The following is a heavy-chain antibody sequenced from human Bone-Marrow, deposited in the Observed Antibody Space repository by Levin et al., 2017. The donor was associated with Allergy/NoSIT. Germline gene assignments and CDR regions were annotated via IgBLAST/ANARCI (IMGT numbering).Heavy chain of an antibody. Sequence: PGGSLRLSCAASGFTFSGSAMHWVRQASGKGLEWVGRIRSKANSYATAYAASVKGRFTISRDDSKNTAYLQMNSLKTEDTAVYYCTRQGWGRYCSSTSCLKYYYYYYGMDVWGQGTTVTVSS. V-gene: IGHV3-73*01. CDR2: IRSKANSYAT. D-gene: IGHD2-2*01. CDR3: TRQGWGRYCSSTSCLKYYYYYYGMDV. CDR1: GFTFSGSA. J-gene: IGHJ6*02.